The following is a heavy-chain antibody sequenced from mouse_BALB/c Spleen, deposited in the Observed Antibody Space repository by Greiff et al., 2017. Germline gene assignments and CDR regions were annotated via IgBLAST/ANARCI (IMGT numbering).Heavy chain of an antibody. Sequence: EVQGVESGGGLVQPGGSRKLSCAASGFTFSSFGMHWVRQAPEKGLEWVAYISSGSSTIYYADTVKGRFTISRDNPKNTLFLQMTSLRSEDTAMYYCARMITTAYYAMDYWGQGTSVTVSS. CDR3: ARMITTAYYAMDY. CDR1: GFTFSSFG. D-gene: IGHD2-4*01. V-gene: IGHV5-17*02. J-gene: IGHJ4*01. CDR2: ISSGSSTI.